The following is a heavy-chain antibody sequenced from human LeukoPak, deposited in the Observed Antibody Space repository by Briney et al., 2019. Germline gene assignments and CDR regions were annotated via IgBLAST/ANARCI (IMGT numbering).Heavy chain of an antibody. CDR1: GFTFDDYG. Sequence: GGSLRLSCAASGFTFDDYGLSWVRQAPGKGLEWVSAISGSGGSTYYADSVKGRFTISRDNSKNTLYLQMNSLRAEDTAVYYCAKDRVIVVVIPTAVDYWGQGTLVTVSS. V-gene: IGHV3-23*01. CDR2: ISGSGGST. J-gene: IGHJ4*02. CDR3: AKDRVIVVVIPTAVDY. D-gene: IGHD3-22*01.